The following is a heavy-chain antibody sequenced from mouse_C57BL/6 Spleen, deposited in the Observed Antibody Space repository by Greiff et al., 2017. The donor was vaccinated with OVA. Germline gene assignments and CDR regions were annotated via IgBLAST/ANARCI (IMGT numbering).Heavy chain of an antibody. CDR3: ARRGDYFDY. CDR1: GYTFTSYW. CDR2: INPSSGYT. V-gene: IGHV1-7*01. J-gene: IGHJ2*01. Sequence: QVQLQQSGAELAKPGASVKLSCKASGYTFTSYWMHWVKQRPGQGLEWIGYINPSSGYTKYNQKFKDKATLTADTSSSTAYMQLSSLTYEDSAVYYGARRGDYFDYWGQGTTLTVSS.